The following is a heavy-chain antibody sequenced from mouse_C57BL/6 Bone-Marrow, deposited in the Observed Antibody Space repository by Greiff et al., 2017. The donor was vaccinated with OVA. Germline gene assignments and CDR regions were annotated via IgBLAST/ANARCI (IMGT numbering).Heavy chain of an antibody. CDR2: SRNKANDYTT. Sequence: DVMLVESGGGLVQSGRSLRLSCATSGFTFSDFYMEWVRQAPGKGLEWIAASRNKANDYTTEYSATVKGRFIVSRDTSQSILYLQMNALRAEDTGIYYCARDAGTTGAMDYWGQGTSVTVSS. CDR1: GFTFSDFY. D-gene: IGHD1-1*01. V-gene: IGHV7-1*01. CDR3: ARDAGTTGAMDY. J-gene: IGHJ4*01.